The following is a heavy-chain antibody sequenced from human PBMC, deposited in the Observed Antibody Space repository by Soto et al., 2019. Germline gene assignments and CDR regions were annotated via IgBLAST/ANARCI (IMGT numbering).Heavy chain of an antibody. D-gene: IGHD6-19*01. J-gene: IGHJ6*02. CDR3: ARAPRIAVAGRYYYYGMDV. Sequence: GASVKVSCKASGYTFTSYGISWVRQAPGQGLEWMGWISAYNGNTNYAQKLQGRVTMTRDTSTSTVYMELSSLRSEDTAVYYCARAPRIAVAGRYYYYGMDVWGQGTTVTVSS. CDR2: ISAYNGNT. CDR1: GYTFTSYG. V-gene: IGHV1-18*04.